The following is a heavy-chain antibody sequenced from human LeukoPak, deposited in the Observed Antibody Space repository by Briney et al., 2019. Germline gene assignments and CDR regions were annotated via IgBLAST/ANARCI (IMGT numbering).Heavy chain of an antibody. Sequence: SETLSLTCAVSGYSISSGYYWGWIRQPPGKGLEWIGSIYHSGSTYYNPSLKSRVTISVDTSKNQFSLKLSSVTAADTAVYYCARRGYNPDYYFDYWGQGTLVTISS. D-gene: IGHD5-18*01. CDR2: IYHSGST. J-gene: IGHJ4*02. V-gene: IGHV4-38-2*01. CDR1: GYSISSGYY. CDR3: ARRGYNPDYYFDY.